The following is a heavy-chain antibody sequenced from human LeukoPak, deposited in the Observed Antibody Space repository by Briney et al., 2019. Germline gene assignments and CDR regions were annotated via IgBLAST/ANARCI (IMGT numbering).Heavy chain of an antibody. CDR3: ARHVGDAYTPSTY. CDR1: TGSVSTSTYY. V-gene: IGHV4-39*01. Sequence: SETLSLTCTVSTGSVSTSTYYWGWIRQPPGKGLEWIGSIYYTGSTYYNPSLKSRLTISIDTSKNHFSLKLRSVTAADTAVYYCARHVGDAYTPSTYWGQGTLVTVSS. CDR2: IYYTGST. D-gene: IGHD5-24*01. J-gene: IGHJ4*02.